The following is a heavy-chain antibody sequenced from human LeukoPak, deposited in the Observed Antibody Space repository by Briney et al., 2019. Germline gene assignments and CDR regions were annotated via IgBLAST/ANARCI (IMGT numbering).Heavy chain of an antibody. D-gene: IGHD1-26*01. CDR3: ARGDQWELPLDY. CDR1: GFTVSNNY. CDR2: IYSGGST. J-gene: IGHJ4*02. V-gene: IGHV3-66*01. Sequence: PGGSLRLSCAASGFTVSNNYMSWVRQAPGKGLEWVSVIYSGGSTYHADSVKGRFTISRDNSKNTLYLQMNSLRAEDTAVYYCARGDQWELPLDYWGQGTLVTVSS.